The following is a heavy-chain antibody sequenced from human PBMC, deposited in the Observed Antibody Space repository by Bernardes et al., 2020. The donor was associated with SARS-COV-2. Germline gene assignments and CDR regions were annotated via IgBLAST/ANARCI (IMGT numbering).Heavy chain of an antibody. Sequence: GGSLRLFCAASGFTVSNKYMTWVRHAPGKGLEWVLVLYSDGTTFYTDSVKGRFTISRDNSKNTLYLQMNSLRVEDAAVYYCARGEAVTILGVPIRGRWYFDLWGRGTQVSVSS. CDR2: LYSDGTT. CDR1: GFTVSNKY. V-gene: IGHV3-66*02. CDR3: ARGEAVTILGVPIRGRWYFDL. D-gene: IGHD3-3*01. J-gene: IGHJ2*01.